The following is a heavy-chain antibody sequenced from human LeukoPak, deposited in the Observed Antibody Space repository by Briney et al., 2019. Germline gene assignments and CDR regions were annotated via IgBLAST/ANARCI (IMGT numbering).Heavy chain of an antibody. J-gene: IGHJ4*02. V-gene: IGHV3-23*01. Sequence: GGSLRLSCAAPGFTFSSYAMSWVRQAPGKGLEWVSAISGSGGSTYYADSVKGRFTISRDNSKNTLYLQMNSLRAEDTAVYYCAKGRHYDSSGYYYFDYWGQGTLVTVSS. CDR2: ISGSGGST. CDR1: GFTFSSYA. D-gene: IGHD3-22*01. CDR3: AKGRHYDSSGYYYFDY.